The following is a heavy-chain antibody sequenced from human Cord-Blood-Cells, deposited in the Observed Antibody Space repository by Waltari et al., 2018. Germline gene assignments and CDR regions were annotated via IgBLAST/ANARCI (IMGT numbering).Heavy chain of an antibody. CDR2: IYHSGST. D-gene: IGHD3-3*01. J-gene: IGHJ4*02. CDR1: GYSISSGYY. V-gene: IGHV4-38-2*02. Sequence: QVQLQESGPGLVKPSETLSLTCTVSGYSISSGYYWGWIRQPPVKGLEWIGSIYHSGSTYYNPSLKSRVTISVDTSKNQFSLKLSSVTAADTAVYYCARGVWSGYYTMWGQGTLVTVSS. CDR3: ARGVWSGYYTM.